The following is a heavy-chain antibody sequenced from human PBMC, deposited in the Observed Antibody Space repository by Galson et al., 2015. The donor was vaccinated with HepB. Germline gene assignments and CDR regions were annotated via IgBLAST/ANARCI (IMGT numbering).Heavy chain of an antibody. Sequence: SLRLSCAASGFTLSTYEMNWVRQAPGKGLEWVSYSSSSGTTLFYADSVKGRFTISRDNAKNTLSLQLDSLRVEDTAVYYCASAYCIMGPFDNWGQGTLVTVSS. J-gene: IGHJ4*02. CDR3: ASAYCIMGPFDN. D-gene: IGHD2-15*01. CDR2: SSSSGTTL. CDR1: GFTLSTYE. V-gene: IGHV3-48*03.